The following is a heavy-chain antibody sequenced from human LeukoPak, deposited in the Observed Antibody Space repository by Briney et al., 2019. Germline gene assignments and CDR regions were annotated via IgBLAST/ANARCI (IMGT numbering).Heavy chain of an antibody. Sequence: SETLSLTCTVSGGSISSGDYYWSWIRQPPGKGLEWIGYIYYSGSTYYNPSLKSRVTISVDTSKNQFSLKLSSVTAAGTAVYYCARAVVVAPTGAYYFDYWGQGTLVTVSS. CDR1: GGSISSGDYY. J-gene: IGHJ4*02. V-gene: IGHV4-30-4*01. D-gene: IGHD3-22*01. CDR3: ARAVVVAPTGAYYFDY. CDR2: IYYSGST.